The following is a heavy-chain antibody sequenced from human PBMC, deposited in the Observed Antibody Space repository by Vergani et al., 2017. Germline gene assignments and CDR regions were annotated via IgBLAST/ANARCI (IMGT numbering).Heavy chain of an antibody. J-gene: IGHJ6*02. D-gene: IGHD5-12*01. Sequence: EVQLVESGGGLVQPGGSLRLSCAASGFIFSNYWMHWVRQAPGKGLVWVSRIHSDGSTRYADSVKGRFTISRDNAKNTLYLQMNSLRVEDTAVYYCAKANPRNSGYDYLYYYHAMDVWGQGTTVTVSS. V-gene: IGHV3-74*01. CDR1: GFIFSNYW. CDR2: IHSDGST. CDR3: AKANPRNSGYDYLYYYHAMDV.